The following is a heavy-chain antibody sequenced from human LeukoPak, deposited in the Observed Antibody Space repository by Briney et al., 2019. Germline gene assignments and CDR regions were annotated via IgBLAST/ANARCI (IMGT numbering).Heavy chain of an antibody. V-gene: IGHV3-23*01. J-gene: IGHJ4*02. CDR2: VSGSGGST. D-gene: IGHD6-6*01. Sequence: PGGSLRLSCAASGFTFSSYVMSWVRQAPGKGLEWVSAVSGSGGSTNYADSVKGRFTISRDNSKSTLFLQMNSLRAEDTAVYYCARAPRRAYFDYWGQGTLVTVSS. CDR3: ARAPRRAYFDY. CDR1: GFTFSSYV.